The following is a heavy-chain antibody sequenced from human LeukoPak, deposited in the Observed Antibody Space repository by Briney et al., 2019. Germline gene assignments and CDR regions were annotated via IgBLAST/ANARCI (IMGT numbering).Heavy chain of an antibody. D-gene: IGHD6-13*01. CDR2: IRYDATDK. CDR1: GFTFSSYA. CDR3: AKSPYRGGSSWTEFDY. Sequence: HSGGSLRLSCAASGFTFSSYAMSWVRKAPGKGLEWVAFIRYDATDKYYADSVKGRFTISRDNSRNTVYLEMNSLRAEDTAVYYCAKSPYRGGSSWTEFDYWGQGTLVTVSS. V-gene: IGHV3-30*02. J-gene: IGHJ4*02.